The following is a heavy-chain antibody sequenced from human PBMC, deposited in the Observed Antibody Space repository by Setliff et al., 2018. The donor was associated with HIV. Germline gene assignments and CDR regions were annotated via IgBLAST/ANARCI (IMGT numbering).Heavy chain of an antibody. D-gene: IGHD3-22*01. J-gene: IGHJ6*03. CDR1: GGTFDNYA. Sequence: ALVKVSCKASGGTFDNYAISWVRQAPGQGLEWMGWINTYNSQTNYAHKLQGRVTMTADTSTNTAYMDLKSLRSDDTAVYYCARVSLEVDYDFRQGYYYYYMDVWGKGTTVTVSS. CDR3: ARVSLEVDYDFRQGYYYYYMDV. V-gene: IGHV1-18*01. CDR2: INTYNSQT.